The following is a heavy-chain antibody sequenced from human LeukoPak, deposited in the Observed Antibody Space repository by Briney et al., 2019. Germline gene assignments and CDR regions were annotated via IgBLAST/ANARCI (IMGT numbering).Heavy chain of an antibody. Sequence: GGSLRLSCAASGFTFSSYAMHWVRQAPGKGLEYVSAISSNGGSTYYANSVKGRFTISRDSSKNTLYLQMGSLRAEDMAVYYCARDALVVVAATPSSPNWFDPWGQGTLVTVSS. CDR2: ISSNGGST. J-gene: IGHJ5*02. CDR1: GFTFSSYA. D-gene: IGHD2-15*01. V-gene: IGHV3-64*01. CDR3: ARDALVVVAATPSSPNWFDP.